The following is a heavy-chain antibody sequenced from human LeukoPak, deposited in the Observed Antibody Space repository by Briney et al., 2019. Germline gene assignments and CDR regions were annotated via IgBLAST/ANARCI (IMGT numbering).Heavy chain of an antibody. CDR3: ARTWPGPDFGEVIIYYYYGMDV. CDR2: INPNSGGT. V-gene: IGHV1-2*02. J-gene: IGHJ6*02. D-gene: IGHD3-10*01. CDR1: GYTFTGYY. Sequence: ASVKVSCKASGYTFTGYYMHWVRQAPGQGLEWMGWINPNSGGTNYAQKFQGRVTMTRDTSISTAYMELSRLRSDDTAVYYCARTWPGPDFGEVIIYYYYGMDVWGQGTTVTVSS.